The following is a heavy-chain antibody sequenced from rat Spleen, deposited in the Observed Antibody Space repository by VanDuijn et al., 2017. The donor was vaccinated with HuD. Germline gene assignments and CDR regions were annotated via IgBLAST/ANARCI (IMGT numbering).Heavy chain of an antibody. CDR1: GFTFSNYY. Sequence: EVQLVESGGGLVQPGRSMKLSCAALGFTFSNYYMAWVRQAPTKGLEWVASISFDGGSTYYRDSVKGRFTISRDNAKSTLYLQMDSLRSEDTATYYCTRHNSGYFDYWGQGVMVTVSS. D-gene: IGHD4-3*01. J-gene: IGHJ2*01. V-gene: IGHV5-25*01. CDR2: ISFDGGST. CDR3: TRHNSGYFDY.